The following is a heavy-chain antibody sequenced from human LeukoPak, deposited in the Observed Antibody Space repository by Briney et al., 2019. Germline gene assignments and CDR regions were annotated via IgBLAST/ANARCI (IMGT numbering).Heavy chain of an antibody. D-gene: IGHD2-21*02. CDR2: INHSGST. V-gene: IGHV4-34*01. CDR1: GGSFSGYY. Sequence: SETLSLTCAVYGGSFSGYYWSWIRQPPGKGLEWIGEINHSGSTNYNPSLKSRVTISVDTSKNQFSLKLSSATAADTAVYYCALLTAGPFDYWGQGTLVTVSS. J-gene: IGHJ4*02. CDR3: ALLTAGPFDY.